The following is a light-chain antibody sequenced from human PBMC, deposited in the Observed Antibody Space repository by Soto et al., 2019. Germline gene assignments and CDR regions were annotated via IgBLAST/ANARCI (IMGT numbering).Light chain of an antibody. Sequence: DSHMTPSPPSLSASVGDRVTITCRASQSIAHHLNWYQHKPGKAPRVMIDAAARIQSGVPSMFSRRISGTEFTLTIYSLPPDDFANDYCPGSYSSTWTLGHVTSV. V-gene: IGKV1-39*01. CDR3: PGSYSSTWT. J-gene: IGKJ1*01. CDR2: AAA. CDR1: QSIAHH.